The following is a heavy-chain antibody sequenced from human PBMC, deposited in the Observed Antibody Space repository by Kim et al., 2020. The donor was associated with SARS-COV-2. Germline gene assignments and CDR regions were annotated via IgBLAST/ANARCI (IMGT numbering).Heavy chain of an antibody. CDR3: ARVTRGGYNWYFDY. Sequence: SETLSLTCTVSGGSISNYYWSWIRQPPGKGLEWIGYIYSSGRTNYNPSLKSRVTISIDTSTNQFSLNLDSVTAADTAVYYCARVTRGGYNWYFDYWGQGTLVPVSS. CDR1: GGSISNYY. V-gene: IGHV4-59*01. J-gene: IGHJ4*02. D-gene: IGHD5-12*01. CDR2: IYSSGRT.